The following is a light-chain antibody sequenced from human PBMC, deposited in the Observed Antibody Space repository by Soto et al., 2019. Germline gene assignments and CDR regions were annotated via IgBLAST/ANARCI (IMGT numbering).Light chain of an antibody. CDR1: QSFSST. CDR2: DAS. J-gene: IGKJ4*01. Sequence: EIVMTQSPATLSVSPGERVTLSCRASQSFSSTLAWSQQKPGQAPRLLIYDASTRATGIPARFRGSWSGKEFTLTITILQSEDFAVYYCQQYNTWLLTFGGGTKVEIK. CDR3: QQYNTWLLT. V-gene: IGKV3-15*01.